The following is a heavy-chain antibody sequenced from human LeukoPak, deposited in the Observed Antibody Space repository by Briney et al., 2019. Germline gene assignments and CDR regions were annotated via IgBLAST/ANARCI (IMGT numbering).Heavy chain of an antibody. Sequence: SETLSLTCTVSGGSISSGSYYCNWIRQPAGKGLEWIGRIYTSGSTNYNPSLKSRVTISVDTSKNQFSLKLSSVTAADTAVYYCARETYEDNWFDPWGQGTLVTVSS. CDR1: GGSISSGSYY. CDR2: IYTSGST. J-gene: IGHJ5*02. CDR3: ARETYEDNWFDP. V-gene: IGHV4-61*02. D-gene: IGHD2-8*01.